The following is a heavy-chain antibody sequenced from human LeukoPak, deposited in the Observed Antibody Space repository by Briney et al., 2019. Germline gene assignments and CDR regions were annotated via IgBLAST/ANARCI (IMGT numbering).Heavy chain of an antibody. D-gene: IGHD6-13*01. J-gene: IGHJ4*02. CDR1: GFTFSSYG. CDR2: IWYDGSNK. Sequence: GGSLRLSCAASGFTFSSYGMHWVRQAPGKGLEWVAFIWYDGSNKYYADSVKGRFTISGDNSKNTLYLQMNSLRAEDTAVYYCARVVSGYSSSWYPFAYWGQGTLVSVSS. CDR3: ARVVSGYSSSWYPFAY. V-gene: IGHV3-33*01.